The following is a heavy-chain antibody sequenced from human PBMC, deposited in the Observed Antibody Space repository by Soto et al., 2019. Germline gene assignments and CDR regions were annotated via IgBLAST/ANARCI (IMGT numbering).Heavy chain of an antibody. CDR2: TYYRSKWYN. D-gene: IGHD3-22*01. CDR3: ARDTYYYDSRGYYITSRYYFDY. Sequence: TLSLTCAISGDSVSSNSAAWNWIRQSPSRGLEWLGRTYYRSKWYNDYAVSVESRITINPDTSKNQFSLQLNSVTPEDTAVYYCARDTYYYDSRGYYITSRYYFDYWGQGTLVTVSS. V-gene: IGHV6-1*01. CDR1: GDSVSSNSAA. J-gene: IGHJ4*02.